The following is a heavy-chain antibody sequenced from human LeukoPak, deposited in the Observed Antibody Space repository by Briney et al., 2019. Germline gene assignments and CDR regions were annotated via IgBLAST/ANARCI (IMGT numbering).Heavy chain of an antibody. CDR1: GYTFTSYD. Sequence: GASVKVSCKASGYTFTSYDINWVRQATGQGLEWMGWMNPNSGNTGYAQKFQGRVTMTRNTSISTAYMELSSLRSEDTAVYYCARGYYGSGSYDFGYWGQGTLVTVSS. J-gene: IGHJ4*02. CDR3: ARGYYGSGSYDFGY. V-gene: IGHV1-8*01. CDR2: MNPNSGNT. D-gene: IGHD3-10*01.